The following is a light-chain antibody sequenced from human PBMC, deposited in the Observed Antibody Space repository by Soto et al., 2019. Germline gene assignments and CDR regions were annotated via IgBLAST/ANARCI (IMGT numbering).Light chain of an antibody. Sequence: DIQMTQSPSVLSASVGDRVTLTCRASQKIHNYLNWYQQKPGRAPELLIFAASILRSGVPSRFSAGGSGTEFTLTINGLQLDDFATYYCQQSDSSPNTFVPGAKLEI. CDR3: QQSDSSPNT. CDR2: AAS. CDR1: QKIHNY. V-gene: IGKV1-39*01. J-gene: IGKJ2*01.